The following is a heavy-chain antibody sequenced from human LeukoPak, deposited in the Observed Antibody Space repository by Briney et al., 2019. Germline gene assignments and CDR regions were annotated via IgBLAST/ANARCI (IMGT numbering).Heavy chain of an antibody. D-gene: IGHD3-3*01. V-gene: IGHV4-34*01. CDR2: INHSGST. Sequence: PSETLSLTCAVYGGSFSGYYWSWIRQPPGKGLEWIGEINHSGSTNYNPSLKSRVTISVDTSKNQFSLKLGSVTAADTAVCYCARSITIFGVVQSIRRWFDPWGQGTLVTVSS. J-gene: IGHJ5*02. CDR1: GGSFSGYY. CDR3: ARSITIFGVVQSIRRWFDP.